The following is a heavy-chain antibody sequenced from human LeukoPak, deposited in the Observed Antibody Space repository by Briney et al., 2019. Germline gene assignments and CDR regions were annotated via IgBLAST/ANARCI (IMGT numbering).Heavy chain of an antibody. CDR3: AKDRDPSSLVILDY. D-gene: IGHD3-9*01. Sequence: PGGSLRLSCAASGFTVSSNYMSWVRQAPGKGLEWVAVISYDGSSKYYADSVKGRFTISRDNSKNTLYLQMNSLRAEDTAVYYCAKDRDPSSLVILDYWGQGTLVTVSS. CDR1: GFTVSSNY. J-gene: IGHJ4*02. V-gene: IGHV3-30*18. CDR2: ISYDGSSK.